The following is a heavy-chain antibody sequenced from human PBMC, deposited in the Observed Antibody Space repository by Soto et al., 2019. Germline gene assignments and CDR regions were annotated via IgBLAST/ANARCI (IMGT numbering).Heavy chain of an antibody. CDR3: ASGELTYYFDY. CDR2: INPSGGST. CDR1: GYTFTRYY. D-gene: IGHD1-26*01. Sequence: QVQLVQSGAEVKKPGASVKVSCKASGYTFTRYYMHWVRQAPGQGLEWMGIINPSGGSTSYAQKFQGRVTMTRDTSTSTVYMELSSLRSEDTAVYYCASGELTYYFDYWGQGTLVTVSS. J-gene: IGHJ4*02. V-gene: IGHV1-46*01.